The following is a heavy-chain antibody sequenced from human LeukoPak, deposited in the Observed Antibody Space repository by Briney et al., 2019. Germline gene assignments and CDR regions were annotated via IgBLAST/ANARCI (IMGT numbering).Heavy chain of an antibody. CDR1: GFIFNNYA. J-gene: IGHJ4*02. Sequence: PGGSLRLSCAGSGFIFNNYAMHWVRQPPGKGLELVSGISWNSGTIDYADSVRGRFTISRDNAKNSLYLQMDSLRAEDTAFYYCAKDNRRHYTSGPNPDSLHWGQGALVTVSS. V-gene: IGHV3-9*01. D-gene: IGHD6-19*01. CDR2: ISWNSGTI. CDR3: AKDNRRHYTSGPNPDSLH.